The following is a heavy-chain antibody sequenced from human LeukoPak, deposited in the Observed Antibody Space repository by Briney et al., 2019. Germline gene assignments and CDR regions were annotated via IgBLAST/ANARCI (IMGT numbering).Heavy chain of an antibody. CDR2: IYYSGST. CDR1: GGSISSSSYY. D-gene: IGHD3-3*01. V-gene: IGHV4-39*01. CDR3: ARHFYDFWSGYYTSFDY. J-gene: IGHJ4*02. Sequence: PSQTLSLTCTVSGGSISSSSYYWGWIRQPPGKGLEWIGSIYYSGSTYYNPSLKSRVTISVDTSKNQLSLKLSSVTAADTAVYYCARHFYDFWSGYYTSFDYWGQGTLVTVSS.